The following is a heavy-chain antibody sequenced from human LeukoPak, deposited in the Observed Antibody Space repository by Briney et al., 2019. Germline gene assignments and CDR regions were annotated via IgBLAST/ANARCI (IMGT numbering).Heavy chain of an antibody. CDR1: GYSFTSYW. Sequence: GESLKISCKGSGYSFTSYWIGWVRQMPGKGLEWMGIIYPGDSDTRYSPSFQGQVTISADKSISTAYLQWSSLKASDTAMYYCARLEGSASGWLRPFDYWGQGTLVTVSS. V-gene: IGHV5-51*01. J-gene: IGHJ4*02. D-gene: IGHD5-12*01. CDR2: IYPGDSDT. CDR3: ARLEGSASGWLRPFDY.